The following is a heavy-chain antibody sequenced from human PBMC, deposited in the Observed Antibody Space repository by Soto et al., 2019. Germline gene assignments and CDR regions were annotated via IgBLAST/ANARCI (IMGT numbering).Heavy chain of an antibody. J-gene: IGHJ6*02. CDR3: ARDKGDLPLDYYYYGMDV. V-gene: IGHV1-69*13. D-gene: IGHD3-10*01. CDR2: IIPIFGTA. Sequence: SVKVSCKASGGTFSSYAISWVRQAPGQGLEWMGGIIPIFGTANYAQKFQGRVTITADESTSTAYMELSSLRSEDTAVYYCARDKGDLPLDYYYYGMDVWGQGTTVTVSS. CDR1: GGTFSSYA.